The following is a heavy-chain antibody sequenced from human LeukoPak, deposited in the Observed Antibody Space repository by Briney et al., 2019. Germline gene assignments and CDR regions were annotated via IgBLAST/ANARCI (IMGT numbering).Heavy chain of an antibody. Sequence: PSETLSLTCTVSGGSISSGSYYWNWIRQPAGKGLEWIGRIYTSGSTNCNPSLKSRVTISVDTSKNQFSLKMTSVTAADTAVYYCARVPRTYSYYYMDVRGKGTTVTVSS. V-gene: IGHV4-61*02. J-gene: IGHJ6*03. CDR2: IYTSGST. CDR1: GGSISSGSYY. CDR3: ARVPRTYSYYYMDV.